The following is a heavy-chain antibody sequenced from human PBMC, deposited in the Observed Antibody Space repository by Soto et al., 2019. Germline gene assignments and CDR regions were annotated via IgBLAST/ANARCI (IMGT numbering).Heavy chain of an antibody. J-gene: IGHJ6*02. Sequence: GGSLRLSCAASGFTFSSYGMHWVRQAPGKGLEWVAVISYDGSNKYYADSVKGRFTISRDNSKNTLYLQMNSLRAEDTAVYYCAKWGYCSSTSCYAYYYYGMDVWGQGTTVTVSS. CDR2: ISYDGSNK. D-gene: IGHD2-2*01. CDR3: AKWGYCSSTSCYAYYYYGMDV. V-gene: IGHV3-30*18. CDR1: GFTFSSYG.